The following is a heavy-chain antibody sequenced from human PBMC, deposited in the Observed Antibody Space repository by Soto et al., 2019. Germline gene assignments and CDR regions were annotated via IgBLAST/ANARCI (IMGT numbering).Heavy chain of an antibody. V-gene: IGHV3-13*01. J-gene: IGHJ3*02. Sequence: EVQLVESGGGFVQPGGSLRLSCAASGFTLSDYAMNWVRQGIGKGLEWVSAIGTAGDTQYPGSVKGRVTISRENARNSLSIQMNSLPAGDTAVYYRERGLVYGHAFDIWGQGTVFTVSS. CDR3: ERGLVYGHAFDI. CDR1: GFTLSDYA. CDR2: IGTAGDT. D-gene: IGHD4-17*01.